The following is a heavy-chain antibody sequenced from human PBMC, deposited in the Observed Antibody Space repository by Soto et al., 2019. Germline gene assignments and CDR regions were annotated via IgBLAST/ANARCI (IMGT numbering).Heavy chain of an antibody. CDR2: ISSNGVGT. V-gene: IGHV3-64*01. J-gene: IGHJ6*03. Sequence: GGSLRLSCAASGLTFSNYAMDWVRQAPGKVLEYVSGISSNGVGTYYANSVKDRFTISRDNSKNTLYLQMGSLRAEDMAVYYCARREQSDYYYMDVWGKGTSVTV. CDR3: ARREQSDYYYMDV. CDR1: GLTFSNYA. D-gene: IGHD6-19*01.